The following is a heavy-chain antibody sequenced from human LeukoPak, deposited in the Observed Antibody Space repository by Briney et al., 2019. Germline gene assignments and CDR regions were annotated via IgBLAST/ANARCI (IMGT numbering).Heavy chain of an antibody. D-gene: IGHD1-26*01. CDR3: ARGSGSYYRQDAFDI. V-gene: IGHV1-2*02. Sequence: GASVKVSCKASGYTFTGYYMHWVRQAPGQGLEWIGWINPNSGGTNYAQKFQGRVTMTRDTSISTAYMELSRLRSDDTAVYYCARGSGSYYRQDAFDIWGQGTMVTVSS. CDR1: GYTFTGYY. J-gene: IGHJ3*02. CDR2: INPNSGGT.